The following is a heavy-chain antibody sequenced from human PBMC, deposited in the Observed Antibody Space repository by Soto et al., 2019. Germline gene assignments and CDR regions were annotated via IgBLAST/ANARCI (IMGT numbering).Heavy chain of an antibody. J-gene: IGHJ6*02. CDR2: ISYDGSNK. CDR1: GFTFISYG. D-gene: IGHD6-13*01. V-gene: IGHV3-30*19. CDR3: ARDRVAAAAYYYYGMDV. Sequence: LRLSCAASGFTFISYGMHWVRQAPGKWLEWVAVISYDGSNKYYADSVKGRFTISRDNSKNTLYLQMNSLRAEDTAVYYCARDRVAAAAYYYYGMDVWGQGTTVTVSS.